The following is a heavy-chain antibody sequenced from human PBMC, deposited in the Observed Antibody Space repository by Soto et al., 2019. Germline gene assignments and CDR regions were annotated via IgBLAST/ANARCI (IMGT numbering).Heavy chain of an antibody. CDR2: ISGSGGST. J-gene: IGHJ3*02. CDR3: AKDTDTTVTTYGWGACDI. CDR1: GFTFSSYA. V-gene: IGHV3-23*01. Sequence: GGSLRLSCAASGFTFSSYAMSWVHQAPGKGLEWVSAISGSGGSTYYADSVKGRFTISRDNSKNTLYLQMNSLRAEDTAVYYYAKDTDTTVTTYGWGACDIWGQGTMVTV. D-gene: IGHD4-17*01.